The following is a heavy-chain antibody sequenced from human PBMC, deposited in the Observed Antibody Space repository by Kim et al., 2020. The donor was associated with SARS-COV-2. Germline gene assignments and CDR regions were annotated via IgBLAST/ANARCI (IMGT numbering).Heavy chain of an antibody. J-gene: IGHJ1*01. Sequence: VKGRFTISRDNAKNSLYLQMNSLRDEDTAVYYCARGPNPYSWTRAEYFQHWGQGTLVTVSS. V-gene: IGHV3-48*02. CDR3: ARGPNPYSWTRAEYFQH. D-gene: IGHD1-1*01.